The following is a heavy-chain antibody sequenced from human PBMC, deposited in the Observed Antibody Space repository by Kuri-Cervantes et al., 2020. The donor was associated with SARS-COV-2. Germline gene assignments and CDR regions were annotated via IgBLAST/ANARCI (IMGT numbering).Heavy chain of an antibody. V-gene: IGHV4-34*01. CDR1: GGSFSGYY. Sequence: SQTLSLTCAVYGGSFSGYYWSWIRQPPGKGLEWIGEINHSGSTNYNPSLKSRVTISVGTSKNQFSLKLSSVTAADTAVYYCARLIGYSGYDYSFGYFDYWGQGTLVTVSS. J-gene: IGHJ4*02. CDR2: INHSGST. D-gene: IGHD5-12*01. CDR3: ARLIGYSGYDYSFGYFDY.